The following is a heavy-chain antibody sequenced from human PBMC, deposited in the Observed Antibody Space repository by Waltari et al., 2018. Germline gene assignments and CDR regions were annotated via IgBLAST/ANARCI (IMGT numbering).Heavy chain of an antibody. J-gene: IGHJ4*02. D-gene: IGHD4-17*01. Sequence: QVQLVESGGGVVQPGGSLRLSCAASGFTFSSYGMHWVRQAPGKGLEWVACIRYDGSTKYNADSVKGRFTTARDNSKNTLYMQMNSLGAEETAVYYGAKLGPMTTVTPGWGQGTLVTVSS. CDR3: AKLGPMTTVTPG. CDR1: GFTFSSYG. CDR2: IRYDGSTK. V-gene: IGHV3-30*02.